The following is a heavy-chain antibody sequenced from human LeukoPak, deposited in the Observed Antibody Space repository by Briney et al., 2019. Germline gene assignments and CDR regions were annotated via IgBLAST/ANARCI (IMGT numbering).Heavy chain of an antibody. CDR2: IYSGGST. CDR1: GFTVSSNY. J-gene: IGHJ6*02. CDR3: ATRGVLGRSLEWDYYYYYGMDV. Sequence: GGSLRLSCAASGFTVSSNYMSWVRQAPGKGLEWVSVIYSGGSTYYADSVKGRFTISRDNSKNTLYLQMNSLRAEDTAVYYCATRGVLGRSLEWDYYYYYGMDVWGQGTTVTVSS. V-gene: IGHV3-66*01. D-gene: IGHD3-3*01.